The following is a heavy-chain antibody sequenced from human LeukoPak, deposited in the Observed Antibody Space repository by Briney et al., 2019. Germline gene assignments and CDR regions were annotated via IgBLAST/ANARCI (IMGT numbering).Heavy chain of an antibody. CDR2: IKQDGSEK. CDR3: ARVSRPLTGTIRRVQTNFDY. D-gene: IGHD1-7*01. CDR1: GFTFSSYW. V-gene: IGHV3-7*01. Sequence: PGGSLRLSCAASGFTFSSYWMSWVRQAPGKGLEGVANIKQDGSEKYYVDSVKGRFTISRDNAKNSLYLQMNSLRAEDTAVYYCARVSRPLTGTIRRVQTNFDYWGQGTLVTVSS. J-gene: IGHJ4*02.